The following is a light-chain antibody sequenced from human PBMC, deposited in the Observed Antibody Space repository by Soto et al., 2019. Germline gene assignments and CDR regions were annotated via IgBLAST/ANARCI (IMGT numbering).Light chain of an antibody. CDR3: QQYTTFSPT. V-gene: IGKV1-5*01. CDR2: DVS. CDR1: QSVSPW. J-gene: IGKJ2*01. Sequence: IQMTQTPSTLSASVGDRVTITCRASQSVSPWLAWYQQTPGKAPKLLIYDVSNLQFGIPSRFSGSCSATEFTLTISGLQPDDFATYYCQQYTTFSPTFGQGTKLDI.